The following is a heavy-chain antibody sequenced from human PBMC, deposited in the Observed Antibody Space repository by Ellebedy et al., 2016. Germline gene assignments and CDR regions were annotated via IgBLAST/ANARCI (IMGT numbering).Heavy chain of an antibody. V-gene: IGHV3-23*01. J-gene: IGHJ4*02. CDR3: ANSPSITIFGVVDY. Sequence: GESLKISXAASGFTFSSYAMSWVRQAPGKGLEWVSAISGSGGSTYYADSVKGRFTISRDNSKNTLYLQMNSLRAEDTAVYYCANSPSITIFGVVDYWGQGTLVTVSS. D-gene: IGHD3-3*01. CDR2: ISGSGGST. CDR1: GFTFSSYA.